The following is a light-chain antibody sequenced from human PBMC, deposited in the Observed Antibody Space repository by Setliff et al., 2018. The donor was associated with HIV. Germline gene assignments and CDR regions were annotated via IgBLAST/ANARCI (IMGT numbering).Light chain of an antibody. Sequence: SALTQPASVSGSPGQSITISCTATTSDVGGYNYVSWYQHHPGKAPKLMIYEVSQRPSGVPDRFTGSKSGNTASLTVSGLQPEDEADYYCSSYAGSTNVFGTGTKVTVL. CDR1: TSDVGGYNY. CDR3: SSYAGSTNV. V-gene: IGLV2-8*01. J-gene: IGLJ1*01. CDR2: EVS.